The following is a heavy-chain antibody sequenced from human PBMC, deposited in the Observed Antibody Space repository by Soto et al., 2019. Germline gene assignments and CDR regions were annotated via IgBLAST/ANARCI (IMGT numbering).Heavy chain of an antibody. CDR3: AKVFYYYDSSGYYYFDY. CDR2: ISGSGSTI. Sequence: GSLRVSCSSSGFTFSSYAVSWVRQAPGKGPEWISSISGSGSTIYYADSVKGRFTISRDNSKNTLYLQMSSLRAEDTAVYYCAKVFYYYDSSGYYYFDYWGQGTLVTVS. V-gene: IGHV3-23*01. D-gene: IGHD3-22*01. CDR1: GFTFSSYA. J-gene: IGHJ4*02.